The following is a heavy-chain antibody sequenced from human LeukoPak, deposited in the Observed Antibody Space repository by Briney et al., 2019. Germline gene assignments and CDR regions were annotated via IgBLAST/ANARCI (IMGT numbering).Heavy chain of an antibody. CDR3: ARVKESYYYDSSGYYPGAFDI. V-gene: IGHV3-66*02. D-gene: IGHD3-22*01. Sequence: PGGSLRLSCAVSGFTVTRNYMTWVRQAPGKGPEWLSVLYPGGDPYYLDSVKGRFTISRDNSKNTLYLQMNSLRAEDTAVYYCARVKESYYYDSSGYYPGAFDIWGQGTMVTVSS. CDR2: LYPGGDP. CDR1: GFTVTRNY. J-gene: IGHJ3*02.